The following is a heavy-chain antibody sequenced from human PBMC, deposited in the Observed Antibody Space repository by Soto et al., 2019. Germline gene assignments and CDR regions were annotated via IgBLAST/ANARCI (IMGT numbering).Heavy chain of an antibody. CDR3: ANCLSSSGYYSSYWYFDL. CDR2: ISGSGGST. Sequence: VQLVESGGGVVQPGRSLRLSCAASGFTFSSYAMHWVRQAPGKGLEWVSAISGSGGSTYYADSVKGRFTISRDNSKNTLYLQMNSLRAEDTAVYYCANCLSSSGYYSSYWYFDLWGRGTLVTVSS. J-gene: IGHJ2*01. V-gene: IGHV3-23*04. CDR1: GFTFSSYA. D-gene: IGHD3-22*01.